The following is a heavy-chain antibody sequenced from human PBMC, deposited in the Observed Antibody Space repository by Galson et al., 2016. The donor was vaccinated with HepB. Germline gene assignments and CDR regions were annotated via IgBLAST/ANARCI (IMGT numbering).Heavy chain of an antibody. D-gene: IGHD5-12*01. Sequence: SLRLSCAVSGLTFSSYGMHWVRQAPGKWLEWVATVSYDGTNKNYVDSVKGRFTISRDNSKNTVYLQLNSLRAEDTAIYYCAKGLSKYSAYDPLDYWGQGTLVTVSS. CDR3: AKGLSKYSAYDPLDY. V-gene: IGHV3-30*18. J-gene: IGHJ4*02. CDR1: GLTFSSYG. CDR2: VSYDGTNK.